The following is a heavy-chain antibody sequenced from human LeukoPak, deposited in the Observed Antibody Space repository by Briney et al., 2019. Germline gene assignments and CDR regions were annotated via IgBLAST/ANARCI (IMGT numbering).Heavy chain of an antibody. CDR1: GGSISSSSYY. V-gene: IGHV4-39*01. Sequence: SETLSLTCTVSGGSISSSSYYWGWIRQPPGKGLEWIGSIYYSGSTYYNPSLKSRVTISVDTSKNQFSLKLSSVTAADTAVYYCARSPFLEWSSYFDYWGQGTLVTVSS. CDR3: ARSPFLEWSSYFDY. CDR2: IYYSGST. J-gene: IGHJ4*02. D-gene: IGHD3-3*01.